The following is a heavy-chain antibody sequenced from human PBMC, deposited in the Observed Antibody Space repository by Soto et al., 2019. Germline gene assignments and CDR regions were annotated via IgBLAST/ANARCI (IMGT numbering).Heavy chain of an antibody. Sequence: PGGSLRLSCAASGFTFSSYAMSWVRQAPGKGLEWVSAISGSGGSTYYADSVKGRFTISGDNSKNTLYLQMNSLRAEDTAVYYCAKDRAVLRYFDWYQGHYYYGMDVWGQGTTVTVSS. V-gene: IGHV3-23*01. CDR2: ISGSGGST. J-gene: IGHJ6*02. D-gene: IGHD3-9*01. CDR3: AKDRAVLRYFDWYQGHYYYGMDV. CDR1: GFTFSSYA.